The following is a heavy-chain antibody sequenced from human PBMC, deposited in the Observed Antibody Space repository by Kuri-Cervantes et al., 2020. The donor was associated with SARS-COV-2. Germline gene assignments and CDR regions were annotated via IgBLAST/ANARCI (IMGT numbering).Heavy chain of an antibody. CDR3: ARLFESVNYYYGMDV. CDR1: GGSISSSSYY. D-gene: IGHD3-22*01. V-gene: IGHV4-39*07. Sequence: SETLSLTCTVSGGSISSSSYYWGWIRQPPGKGLEWIGSIYYSGSTYYNPSLKSRVTISVDTSKNQFSLKLSSVTAADTAVYYCARLFESVNYYYGMDVWGQGTTVTVSS. CDR2: IYYSGST. J-gene: IGHJ6*02.